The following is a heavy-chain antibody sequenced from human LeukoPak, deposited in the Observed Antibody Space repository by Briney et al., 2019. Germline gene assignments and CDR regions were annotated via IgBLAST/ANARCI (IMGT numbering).Heavy chain of an antibody. CDR2: ISGSGGSK. CDR1: GFTVSSYA. J-gene: IGHJ4*02. CDR3: AKEWRFSSSWYQYYFDY. Sequence: GGSLRLSCAASGFTVSSYAMSWVRQAPGKGLEWISAISGSGGSKYYADSVKGRFTISRDTSTNTLYLQLNSLRVDDTAVYFCAKEWRFSSSWYQYYFDYWGQGTLVTVSS. V-gene: IGHV3-23*01. D-gene: IGHD6-13*01.